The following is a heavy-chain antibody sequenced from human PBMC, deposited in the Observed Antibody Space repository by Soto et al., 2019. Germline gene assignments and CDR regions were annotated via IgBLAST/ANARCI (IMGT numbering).Heavy chain of an antibody. CDR2: IIPIFCTA. Sequence: GAAVKVSCKASGGTFSSYAISWVLQAPGQGLEWMGGIIPIFCTANYAQKFQGRVTITADESTSKAYMELSSLRSEDTAVYYCARAGIAARIYGMDVWGQGTTVTVSS. V-gene: IGHV1-69*13. CDR3: ARAGIAARIYGMDV. D-gene: IGHD6-6*01. J-gene: IGHJ6*02. CDR1: GGTFSSYA.